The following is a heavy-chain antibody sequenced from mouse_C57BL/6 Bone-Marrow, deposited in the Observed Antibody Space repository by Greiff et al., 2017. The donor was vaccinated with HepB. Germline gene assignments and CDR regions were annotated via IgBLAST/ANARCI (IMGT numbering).Heavy chain of an antibody. V-gene: IGHV5-4*01. D-gene: IGHD2-5*01. Sequence: EVNLVESGGGLVKPGGSLKLSCAASGFTFSSYAMSWVRQTPEKRLEWVATISDGGSYTYYPDNVKGRFTISRDNAKNNLYLQMSHLKSEDTAMYYCARDRGYSNYPYAMDYWGQGTSVTVSS. CDR2: ISDGGSYT. CDR3: ARDRGYSNYPYAMDY. CDR1: GFTFSSYA. J-gene: IGHJ4*01.